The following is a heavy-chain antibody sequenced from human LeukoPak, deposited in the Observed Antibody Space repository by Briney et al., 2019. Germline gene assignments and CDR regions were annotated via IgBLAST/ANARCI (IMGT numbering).Heavy chain of an antibody. CDR2: FNGDGGST. V-gene: IGHV3-74*01. Sequence: GGSLRLSCAASGFTFSSYWMHWVRQAPGKGLVWVSRFNGDGGSTTYAESVKGRLTISRHNAKNTQYLQMNSLRAEDTAVYYCARGSTQYSSGWYGLDYWGQGTLVTVSS. CDR1: GFTFSSYW. J-gene: IGHJ4*02. CDR3: ARGSTQYSSGWYGLDY. D-gene: IGHD6-19*01.